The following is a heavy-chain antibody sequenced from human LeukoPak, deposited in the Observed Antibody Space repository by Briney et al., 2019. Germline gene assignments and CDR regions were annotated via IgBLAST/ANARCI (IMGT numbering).Heavy chain of an antibody. Sequence: PGRSLRLSCTASGFTFSSYAIHWVRQAPGKGLEWVTLISYEGSSKYYADSVRGRFIISRDNSKNTLFLQMNSLRAEDAAVYYCARGGSMRGLWFPFGDWGQGTLVTVSS. CDR1: GFTFSSYA. D-gene: IGHD3-10*01. J-gene: IGHJ4*02. V-gene: IGHV3-30-3*01. CDR2: ISYEGSSK. CDR3: ARGGSMRGLWFPFGD.